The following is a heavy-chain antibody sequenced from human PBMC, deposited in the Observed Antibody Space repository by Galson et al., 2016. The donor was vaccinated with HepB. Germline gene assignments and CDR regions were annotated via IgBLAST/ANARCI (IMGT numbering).Heavy chain of an antibody. CDR3: ARDPSVRLLRHFGL. D-gene: IGHD2/OR15-2a*01. Sequence: SVKVSCKASGYTFTTYTMNWVRQAPGQGLEWMGWINTNTGNPTYAQGFTGRFVFSLDTSVSTAYLQISSLKAEDTAVYYCARDPSVRLLRHFGLWGRGTLVTVSS. V-gene: IGHV7-4-1*02. CDR2: INTNTGNP. CDR1: GYTFTTYT. J-gene: IGHJ2*01.